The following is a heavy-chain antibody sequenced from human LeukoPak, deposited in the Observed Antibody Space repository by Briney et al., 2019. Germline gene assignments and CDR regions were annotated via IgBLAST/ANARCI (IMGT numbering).Heavy chain of an antibody. D-gene: IGHD1-14*01. J-gene: IGHJ5*02. CDR3: ARQPVSLNWFDP. Sequence: SETLPLTCTASGGSISNYFWGRIRQPLGEGPEWIGYISYNAITNYNPSLRSRVTISLDTSKNQFSLKLTSVTAADTAFYSCARQPVSLNWFDPWGQGTLVPVSS. CDR1: GGSISNYF. CDR2: ISYNAIT. V-gene: IGHV4-59*08.